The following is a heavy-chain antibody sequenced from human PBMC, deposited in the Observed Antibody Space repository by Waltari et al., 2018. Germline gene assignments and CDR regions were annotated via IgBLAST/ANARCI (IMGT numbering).Heavy chain of an antibody. CDR3: AREVQRVARVFDY. CDR1: GGSFSGYY. Sequence: QVQLQQWGAGLLKPSATLSLTCAVSGGSFSGYYWSWIRQPPGKGLEWIGEINHSGSTNYNPSLKSRVTISVDTSKNQFSLKLSSVTAADTAVYYCAREVQRVARVFDYWGQGTLVTVSS. D-gene: IGHD5-12*01. J-gene: IGHJ4*02. V-gene: IGHV4-34*01. CDR2: INHSGST.